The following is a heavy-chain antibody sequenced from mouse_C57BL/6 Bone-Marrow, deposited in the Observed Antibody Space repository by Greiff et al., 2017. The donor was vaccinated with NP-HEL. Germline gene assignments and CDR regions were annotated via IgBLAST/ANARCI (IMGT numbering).Heavy chain of an antibody. J-gene: IGHJ3*01. V-gene: IGHV1-82*01. CDR2: IYPGDGDT. Sequence: VQLQQSGPELVKPGASVKISCKASGYAFSSSWMNWVKQRPGKGLEWIGRIYPGDGDTNYNGKFKGKATLTADKSSSTAYMQLSSLTSEDSAVYFCAKPYGYDEAWFAYWGQGTLVTVSA. CDR3: AKPYGYDEAWFAY. D-gene: IGHD2-2*01. CDR1: GYAFSSSW.